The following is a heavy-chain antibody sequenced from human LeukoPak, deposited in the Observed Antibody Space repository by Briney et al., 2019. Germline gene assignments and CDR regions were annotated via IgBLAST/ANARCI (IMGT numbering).Heavy chain of an antibody. D-gene: IGHD6-13*01. CDR1: GGSISSYY. J-gene: IGHJ5*02. V-gene: IGHV4-4*07. CDR2: IYTSGST. Sequence: SETLSLTCTVSGGSISSYYWSWIRQPAGKGLEWIGSIYTSGSTNYNPSLKSRVTMSVDTSKNQFSLKLSSVTAADTAVYYCARRIAAAGTNWFDPRGQGTLVTVSS. CDR3: ARRIAAAGTNWFDP.